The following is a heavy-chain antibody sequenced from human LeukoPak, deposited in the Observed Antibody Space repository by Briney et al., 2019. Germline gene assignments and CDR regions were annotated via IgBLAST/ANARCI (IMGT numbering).Heavy chain of an antibody. CDR1: GFTFSSYA. CDR2: ITGGGDTT. Sequence: GGSLRLSCAASGFTFSSYAMTWVRQAPGKGLEWVSAITGGGDTTYRADSVKGRFTISRDNSKNTLYLQMNNLRAEDTAIYYCAKAANYDILTGYYLDYWGQGTPVTVSS. D-gene: IGHD3-9*01. CDR3: AKAANYDILTGYYLDY. J-gene: IGHJ4*02. V-gene: IGHV3-23*01.